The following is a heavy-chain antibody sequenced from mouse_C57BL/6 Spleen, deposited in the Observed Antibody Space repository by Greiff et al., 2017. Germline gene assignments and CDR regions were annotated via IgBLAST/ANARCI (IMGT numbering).Heavy chain of an antibody. CDR2: IHPNSGRT. J-gene: IGHJ4*01. Sequence: QVQLQQPGAELVKPGASVKLSCKASGYTFTSYWMHWVKQRPGQGLAWIGMIHPNSGRTNYTETLKSKATLTVDKSSSTAYMQLSSLTSEDSAVYYCARFGYYGGMDYWGQGTSVTVSS. D-gene: IGHD1-1*01. CDR1: GYTFTSYW. V-gene: IGHV1-64*01. CDR3: ARFGYYGGMDY.